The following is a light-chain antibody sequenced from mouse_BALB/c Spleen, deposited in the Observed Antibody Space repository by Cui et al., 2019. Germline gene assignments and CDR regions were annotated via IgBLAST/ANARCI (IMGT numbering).Light chain of an antibody. CDR3: QHHYGTPYT. J-gene: IGKJ2*01. Sequence: DIQMTQPPASLSASVGDTVTITCRASENIYSYLAWYQQKQGKSPQLLVYNAKTLAEGVPSRFSGSGSGTQFSLKINSLQPEDFGSYYCQHHYGTPYTFGGGTKLEIK. CDR1: ENIYSY. CDR2: NAK. V-gene: IGKV12-44*01.